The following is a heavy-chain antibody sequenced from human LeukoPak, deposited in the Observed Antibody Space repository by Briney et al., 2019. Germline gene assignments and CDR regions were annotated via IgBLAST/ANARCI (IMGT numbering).Heavy chain of an antibody. CDR3: ASSITMIVVVPSHPVAFDI. CDR1: GYTFTSYA. J-gene: IGHJ3*02. Sequence: SVKVSCKASGYTFTSYAISWVRQAPGQGLEWMGGIIPIFGTANYAQKFQGRVTITADESTSTAYMELSSLRSEDTAVYYCASSITMIVVVPSHPVAFDIWGQGTMVTVSS. CDR2: IIPIFGTA. D-gene: IGHD3-22*01. V-gene: IGHV1-69*13.